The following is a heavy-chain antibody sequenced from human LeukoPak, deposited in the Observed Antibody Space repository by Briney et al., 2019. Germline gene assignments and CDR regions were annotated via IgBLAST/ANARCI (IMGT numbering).Heavy chain of an antibody. J-gene: IGHJ4*02. Sequence: GGSLRLSCAASGFTFSSYGMHWVRQAPGKGLEWVAFIRYDGSNKCYADSVKGRFTISRDNSKNTLYLQMNSLRAEDTAVYYCAKDRRVGAPWGYFDYWGQGTLVTVSS. D-gene: IGHD1-26*01. CDR1: GFTFSSYG. CDR2: IRYDGSNK. V-gene: IGHV3-30*02. CDR3: AKDRRVGAPWGYFDY.